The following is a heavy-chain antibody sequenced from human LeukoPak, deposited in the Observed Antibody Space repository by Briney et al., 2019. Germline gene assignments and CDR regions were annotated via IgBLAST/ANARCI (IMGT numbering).Heavy chain of an antibody. CDR3: ARDHYFYYMDA. CDR2: ISYHGSYK. CDR1: GFTFSDYT. Sequence: PGGSLRLSCAASGFTFSDYTIHWVRQAPGKGLEWVAVISYHGSYKYYADSVKGRFTISRDNSKNTLYLQMNSLRAEDTAVYYCARDHYFYYMDAWGKGTTVTVSS. J-gene: IGHJ6*03. V-gene: IGHV3-30*04.